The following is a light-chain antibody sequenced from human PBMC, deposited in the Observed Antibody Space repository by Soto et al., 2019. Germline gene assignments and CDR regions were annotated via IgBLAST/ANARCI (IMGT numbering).Light chain of an antibody. CDR2: SAS. CDR3: LQNHNYPWA. J-gene: IGKJ1*01. Sequence: AIHMTQSPSSLSASVGDRVTITCRASQGITNDLRWYQQKPGKAPTLLIHSASVFYSGVPSRFSGSGSGADFTLTITSLQPEDFATYYCLQNHNYPWAFGQGTKVEIK. V-gene: IGKV1-6*01. CDR1: QGITND.